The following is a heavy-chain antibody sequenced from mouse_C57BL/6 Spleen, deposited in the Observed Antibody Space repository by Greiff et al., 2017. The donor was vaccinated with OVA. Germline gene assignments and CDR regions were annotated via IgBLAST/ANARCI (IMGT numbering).Heavy chain of an antibody. J-gene: IGHJ4*01. V-gene: IGHV5-6*01. CDR3: ARHPITTSGDYAMDY. D-gene: IGHD2-4*01. Sequence: EVKLVESGGDLVKPGGSLKLSCAASGFTFSSYGMSWVRQTPDKRLEWVATISSGGSYTYYPDSVKGRFTISRDNAKNTLYLQMSSLKSEDTAMYYCARHPITTSGDYAMDYWGQGTSVTVSS. CDR2: ISSGGSYT. CDR1: GFTFSSYG.